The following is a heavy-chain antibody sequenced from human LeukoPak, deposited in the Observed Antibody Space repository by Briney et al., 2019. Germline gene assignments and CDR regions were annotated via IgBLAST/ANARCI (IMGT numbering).Heavy chain of an antibody. CDR2: IYTSGST. CDR1: GGSISSYY. Sequence: PSETLSLTCTVSGGSISSYYWSWIRQPAGKGLEWIGRIYTSGSTNYNPPLKSRVTMSVDTSKNQFSLKLSSVTAADTAVYYCARDGYYDSSGYFYYFDYWGQGTLVTVSS. J-gene: IGHJ4*02. CDR3: ARDGYYDSSGYFYYFDY. V-gene: IGHV4-4*07. D-gene: IGHD3-22*01.